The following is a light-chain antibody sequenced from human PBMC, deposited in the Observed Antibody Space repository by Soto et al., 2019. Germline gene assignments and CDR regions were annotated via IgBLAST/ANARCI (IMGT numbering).Light chain of an antibody. Sequence: VVLTQSPGTLSLSPGERATLSCRASQIVSASHLAWYQQKPGQPPRLLIHDASSRATGIPARFSGSGSGTDFTLTISSLEPEDFAVYYCQQRNNWPPSITFGPGTRLEIK. V-gene: IGKV3-11*01. CDR2: DAS. CDR3: QQRNNWPPSIT. J-gene: IGKJ5*01. CDR1: QIVSASH.